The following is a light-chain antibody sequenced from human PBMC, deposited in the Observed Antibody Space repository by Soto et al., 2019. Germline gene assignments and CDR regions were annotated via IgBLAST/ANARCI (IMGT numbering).Light chain of an antibody. Sequence: DIQMTQSPSSLSASVRDRVTITCRASQGISNYLAWYQQKPGKAPKLLIYKASSLQSGVPSRFSGSGSGTEFTLTISSLQPDDFGIYYCQQYNSYVTFGQGTKV. V-gene: IGKV1-5*03. CDR3: QQYNSYVT. CDR2: KAS. J-gene: IGKJ1*01. CDR1: QGISNY.